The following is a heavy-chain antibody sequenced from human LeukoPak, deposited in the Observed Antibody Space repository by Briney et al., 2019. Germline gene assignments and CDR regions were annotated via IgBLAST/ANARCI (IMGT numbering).Heavy chain of an antibody. CDR2: MNPTSGNT. CDR1: GYTFTSYH. Sequence: ASVKVSCKASGYTFTSYHLHWVRQATGQGLEWMGWMNPTSGNTGYAQKLQGRVSMTRDTSISTAYMELSSLTYEDTAVYYCTMTSPAGYNLVGAFDTWGQGTKVTVSS. J-gene: IGHJ3*02. D-gene: IGHD5-24*01. CDR3: TMTSPAGYNLVGAFDT. V-gene: IGHV1-8*02.